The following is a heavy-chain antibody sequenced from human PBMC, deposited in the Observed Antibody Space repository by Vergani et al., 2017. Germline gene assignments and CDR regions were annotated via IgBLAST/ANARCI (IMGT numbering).Heavy chain of an antibody. J-gene: IGHJ6*02. Sequence: EVQLLESGGGLVQPGGSLRLSCAASGFTFSSYAMSWVRQAPGKGLEWVSAISGSGGSTYYADSVKGRFTISRDNSKNTLYLQMNSLRAEDTAVYYCAKSETGVYSSSWLVGYYYYGRDVWGQGTTVTVSS. D-gene: IGHD6-13*01. CDR2: ISGSGGST. CDR3: AKSETGVYSSSWLVGYYYYGRDV. CDR1: GFTFSSYA. V-gene: IGHV3-23*01.